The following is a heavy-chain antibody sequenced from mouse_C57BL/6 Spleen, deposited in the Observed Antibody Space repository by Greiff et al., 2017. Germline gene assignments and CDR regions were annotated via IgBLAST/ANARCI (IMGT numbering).Heavy chain of an antibody. J-gene: IGHJ1*03. CDR2: IRLKSDNYAT. CDR1: GFTFSNYW. Sequence: DVMLVESLGVFFPPFLSIKLSCVASGFTFSNYWMNWVRQSPEKGLEWVAQIRLKSDNYATHYAESVKGRFTISRDDSKSSVYLQMNNLRAEDTGIYYCTAGGLGSDWYFDVWGTGTTVTVSS. D-gene: IGHD1-1*02. V-gene: IGHV6-3*01. CDR3: TAGGLGSDWYFDV.